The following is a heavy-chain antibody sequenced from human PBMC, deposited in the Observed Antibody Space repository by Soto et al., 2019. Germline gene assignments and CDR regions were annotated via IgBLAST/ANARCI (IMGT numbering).Heavy chain of an antibody. J-gene: IGHJ4*02. CDR2: ISAYNGNT. V-gene: IGHV1-18*01. CDR1: GYTFTSYG. Sequence: ASVKVSCKASGYTFTSYGISWVRQAPGQGLEWMGWISAYNGNTKYAQKLQGRVTMTTDTSTSTAYMELSSLTSEDTAVYYCTSRRDWTAVDPFDYWGLGTLVTVSS. D-gene: IGHD5-18*01. CDR3: TSRRDWTAVDPFDY.